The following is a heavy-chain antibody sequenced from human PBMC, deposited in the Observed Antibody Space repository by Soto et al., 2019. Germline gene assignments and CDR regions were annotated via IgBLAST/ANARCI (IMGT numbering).Heavy chain of an antibody. CDR3: ARDGAYYDILTGPTGGWFDP. V-gene: IGHV3-33*01. CDR2: IWYDGSNK. J-gene: IGHJ5*02. CDR1: GFTFSSYG. Sequence: QVQLVESGGGVVQPGRSLRLSCAASGFTFSSYGMHWVRQAPGKGLEWVAVIWYDGSNKYYADSVKGRFTISRDNSKNTLYLQMNSPRAEDTAVYYCARDGAYYDILTGPTGGWFDPWGQGTLVTVSS. D-gene: IGHD3-9*01.